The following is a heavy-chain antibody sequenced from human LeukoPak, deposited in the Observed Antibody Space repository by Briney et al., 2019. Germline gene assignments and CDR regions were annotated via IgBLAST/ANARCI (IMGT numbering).Heavy chain of an antibody. J-gene: IGHJ3*02. D-gene: IGHD1-26*01. V-gene: IGHV3-30*02. Sequence: GGSLRLSCAASGFTFSSYGMHWVRQAPGKGLEWVAFIRYDGSNKYYADSVKGRFTISRDNSKNTLYLQMNSLRAEDTAVYYCARDHVVGATGAFDIWGQGTMVTVSS. CDR2: IRYDGSNK. CDR3: ARDHVVGATGAFDI. CDR1: GFTFSSYG.